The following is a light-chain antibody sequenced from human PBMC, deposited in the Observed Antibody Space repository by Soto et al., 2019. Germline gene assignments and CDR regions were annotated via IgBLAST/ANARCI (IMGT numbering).Light chain of an antibody. Sequence: DIQMTQSPSSLSASVGDRVTITCRASQSIGSYFNWYQQKPGKAPKLLIYAASALESGVPSRFSGSGSGTDFTLTISSLQPGDFATYYCQQSYSTPWTFGQGTKLDIK. CDR3: QQSYSTPWT. J-gene: IGKJ1*01. CDR2: AAS. V-gene: IGKV1-39*01. CDR1: QSIGSY.